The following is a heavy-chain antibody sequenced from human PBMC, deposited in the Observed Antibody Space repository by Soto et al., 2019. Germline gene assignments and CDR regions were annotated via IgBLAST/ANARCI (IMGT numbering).Heavy chain of an antibody. D-gene: IGHD5-12*01. CDR3: AREGYSGYGAPIPWFDP. Sequence: QVQLVQSGAEVKKPGSSVKVSCKASGGTFSSYTISWVRQAPGQGLEWMGRIIPILGIANYAQKFQGRVTITADKYTSTAYMELSSLRSEDTAVYYCAREGYSGYGAPIPWFDPWGQGTLVTVSS. CDR2: IIPILGIA. CDR1: GGTFSSYT. V-gene: IGHV1-69*02. J-gene: IGHJ5*02.